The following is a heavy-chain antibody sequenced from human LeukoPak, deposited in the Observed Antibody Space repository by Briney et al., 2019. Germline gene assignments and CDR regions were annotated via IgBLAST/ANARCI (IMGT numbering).Heavy chain of an antibody. Sequence: SETLSLTCAVYGGSFSGYYWSWIRQPPGKGLEWIGETNHSGSTNYNPSLKSRVTISVDTSKNQFSLKLSSVTAADTAVYYCARYYDYFDYWGQGTLVTVSS. J-gene: IGHJ4*02. CDR2: TNHSGST. D-gene: IGHD3-3*01. CDR3: ARYYDYFDY. V-gene: IGHV4-34*01. CDR1: GGSFSGYY.